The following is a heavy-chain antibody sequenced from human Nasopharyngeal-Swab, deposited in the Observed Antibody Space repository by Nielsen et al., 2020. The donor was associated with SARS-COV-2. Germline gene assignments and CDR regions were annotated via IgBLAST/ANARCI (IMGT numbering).Heavy chain of an antibody. Sequence: GSLRLSCAASGFTFSRYGMHWVRQAPGKGLEWVAVISYDGSNKYYADSVKGRFTISRDNSKNTLYLQMNSLRAEDTAVYYCAKGAGVWGSYIFDYWGQGTLVTVSS. V-gene: IGHV3-30*18. CDR1: GFTFSRYG. J-gene: IGHJ4*02. CDR3: AKGAGVWGSYIFDY. D-gene: IGHD3-16*01. CDR2: ISYDGSNK.